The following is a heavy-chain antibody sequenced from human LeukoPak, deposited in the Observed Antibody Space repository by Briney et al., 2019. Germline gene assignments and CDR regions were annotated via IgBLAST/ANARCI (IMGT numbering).Heavy chain of an antibody. CDR3: ARDGGGSSGWYGY. Sequence: SGTLSLTCTVSGGSISSYYWSWIRQPPGKGLEWIGYIYYSGSTNYNPSLKSRVTISVDTSKNQFSLKLSSVTAADTAVYYCARDGGGSSGWYGYWGQGTLVTVSS. CDR1: GGSISSYY. CDR2: IYYSGST. J-gene: IGHJ4*02. V-gene: IGHV4-59*01. D-gene: IGHD6-19*01.